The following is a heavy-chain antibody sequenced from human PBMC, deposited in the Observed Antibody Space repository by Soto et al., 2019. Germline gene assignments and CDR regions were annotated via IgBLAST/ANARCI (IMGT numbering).Heavy chain of an antibody. CDR2: INHSGST. J-gene: IGHJ4*02. CDR1: GGSFSGYY. CDR3: ARGGGRFGEPICFYY. V-gene: IGHV4-34*01. D-gene: IGHD3-10*01. Sequence: QVQLQQWGAGLLKPSETLSLTCAVYGGSFSGYYWSWIRQPPGKGLEWIGEINHSGSTNYNPPLKSRVTISVDSSKNQFSLKLGSVTAADTAVYYCARGGGRFGEPICFYYWGQGTPVTVSS.